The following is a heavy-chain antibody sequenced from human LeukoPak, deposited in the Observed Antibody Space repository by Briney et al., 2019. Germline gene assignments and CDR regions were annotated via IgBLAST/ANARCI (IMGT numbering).Heavy chain of an antibody. V-gene: IGHV3-7*01. CDR3: FREGGD. CDR2: IRQDGSDK. J-gene: IGHJ4*02. Sequence: PGGSLRLSCAASGFTFSSYWMSWVRQAPGKGLEWVANIRQDGSDKYYVDSVKGRFTISRDNAKNSLYLQMNSLRVEDTAIYYCFREGGDWGQGTLVTVSS. D-gene: IGHD3-10*01. CDR1: GFTFSSYW.